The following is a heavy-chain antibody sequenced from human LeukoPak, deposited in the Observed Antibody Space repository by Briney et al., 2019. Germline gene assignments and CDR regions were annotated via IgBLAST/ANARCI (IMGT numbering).Heavy chain of an antibody. CDR1: GGSISSGGYY. CDR2: IYYSGST. D-gene: IGHD1-26*01. J-gene: IGHJ4*02. V-gene: IGHV4-61*08. Sequence: SQTLSLTCTVSGGSISSGGYYWSWIRQPPGKGLEWIGYIYYSGSTNYNPSLKSRVTISVDTSKNQFSLKLSSVTAADTAVYYCARGGQRGTFDYWGQGTLVTVSS. CDR3: ARGGQRGTFDY.